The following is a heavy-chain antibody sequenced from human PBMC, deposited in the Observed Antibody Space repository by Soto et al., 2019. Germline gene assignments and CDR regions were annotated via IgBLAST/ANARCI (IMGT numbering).Heavy chain of an antibody. CDR3: ARALILTGYYIHDAFDI. J-gene: IGHJ3*02. CDR2: IYYSGST. CDR1: GGAIRIGDYK. Sequence: PSETLSLASIISGGAIRIGDYKGSWMRQSPGKGLEWIGYIYYSGSTYYNPSLKSRVTVSVDTSKNQFSLKLTSVTAADTAVYYCARALILTGYYIHDAFDIWGQGTMVT. D-gene: IGHD3-9*01. V-gene: IGHV4-30-4*02.